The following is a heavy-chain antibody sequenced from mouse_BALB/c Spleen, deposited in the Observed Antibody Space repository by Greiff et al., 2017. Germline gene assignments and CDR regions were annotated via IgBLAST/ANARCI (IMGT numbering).Heavy chain of an antibody. CDR3: ARWSYDGYPWFAY. D-gene: IGHD2-3*01. CDR2: ISYSGST. V-gene: IGHV3-8*02. Sequence: VQLKQSGPSLVKPSQTLSLTCSVTGDSITSGYWNWIRKFPGNKLEYMGYISYSGSTYYNPSLKSRISITRDTSKNQYYLQLNSVTTEDTATYYCARWSYDGYPWFAYWGQGTLVTVSA. J-gene: IGHJ3*01. CDR1: GDSITSGY.